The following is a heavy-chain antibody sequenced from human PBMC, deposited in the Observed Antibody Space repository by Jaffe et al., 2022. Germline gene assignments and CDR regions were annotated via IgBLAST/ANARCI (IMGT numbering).Heavy chain of an antibody. CDR1: GGSYTTFA. J-gene: IGHJ6*03. V-gene: IGHV1-69*01. Sequence: QVQLLQSGPDVKKPGSSVTVSCKASGGSYTTFAIFWVRQAPGQGLEWMGGFIPILGTPVYAQRFQGRLTITADESASTADMELSSLTSEDTAIYYCARGRRPDATGTRMDNYYYYMDVWGKGTTVTVSS. CDR3: ARGRRPDATGTRMDNYYYYMDV. CDR2: FIPILGTP. D-gene: IGHD1-1*01.